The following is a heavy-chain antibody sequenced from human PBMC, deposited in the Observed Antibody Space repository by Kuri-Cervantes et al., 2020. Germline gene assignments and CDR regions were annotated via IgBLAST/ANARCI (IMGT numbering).Heavy chain of an antibody. D-gene: IGHD3-10*01. V-gene: IGHV2-5*02. Sequence: SGPTLVKPTQTLTLTCTFSGFSLNTNGAGVGWIRQPPGKALEWLALIFWDDDKRYSPSLKNKLTITKDTSKNQVVLTFTNMDPVDTATYYCAHRPARGSLFDYWGQGALVTVSS. CDR1: GFSLNTNGAG. CDR3: AHRPARGSLFDY. CDR2: IFWDDDK. J-gene: IGHJ4*02.